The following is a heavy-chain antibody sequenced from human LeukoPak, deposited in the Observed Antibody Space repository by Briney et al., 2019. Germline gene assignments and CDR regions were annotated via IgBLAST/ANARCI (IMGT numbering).Heavy chain of an antibody. V-gene: IGHV3-33*01. CDR3: ARVGATDAFDI. Sequence: PGRSLRLSCAASGFTFSSYGMHWVRQAPGGGLEWVAVIWYDGSNKYYAGSVKGRFTISRDNSKNPLYLQMNSLRAEDTAVYYCARVGATDAFDIWGQGTMVTVSS. D-gene: IGHD1-26*01. CDR1: GFTFSSYG. CDR2: IWYDGSNK. J-gene: IGHJ3*02.